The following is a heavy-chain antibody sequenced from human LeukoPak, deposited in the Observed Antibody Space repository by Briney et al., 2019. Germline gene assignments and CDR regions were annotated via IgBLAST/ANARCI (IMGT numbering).Heavy chain of an antibody. V-gene: IGHV3-43D*03. CDR2: ISWDGGST. J-gene: IGHJ3*02. CDR1: GFTFDDYA. D-gene: IGHD2-2*01. Sequence: GGSLRLSCAASGFTFDDYAMHWVRQAPGKGLEWVSLISWDGGSTYYADSVKGRFTISRDNSKNSLYLQMNSLRAEDTALYYCAKPYCSSTSCYRNDAFDIWGQGTMVTVSS. CDR3: AKPYCSSTSCYRNDAFDI.